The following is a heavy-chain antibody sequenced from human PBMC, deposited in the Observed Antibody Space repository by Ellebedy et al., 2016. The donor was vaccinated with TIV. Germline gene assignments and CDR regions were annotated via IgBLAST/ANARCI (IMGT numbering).Heavy chain of an antibody. CDR1: GFTFSSYA. Sequence: GESLKISCAASGFTFSSYAMHWVRQAPGKGLEWVAVISYDGSNKYYADSVKCRFTISRDNSKNTLYLQMNSLRAEDTAVYYCARDRASHPNYWGQGTLVTVSS. V-gene: IGHV3-30-3*01. J-gene: IGHJ4*02. CDR3: ARDRASHPNY. D-gene: IGHD3-10*01. CDR2: ISYDGSNK.